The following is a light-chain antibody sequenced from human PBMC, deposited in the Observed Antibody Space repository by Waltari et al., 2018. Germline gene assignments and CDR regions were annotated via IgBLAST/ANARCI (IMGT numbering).Light chain of an antibody. CDR2: EVS. V-gene: IGLV2-14*01. J-gene: IGLJ3*02. CDR1: SSDVGGYKY. Sequence: QSALTQPASVSGSPGPSITIPCTGTSSDVGGYKYFSWYQQHPGKVPKVIIYEVSNRPSGVSNRFSGSKSGNTASLTISGLQAEDEADYYCSSFTTSYTRLFGGGTKLTVL. CDR3: SSFTTSYTRL.